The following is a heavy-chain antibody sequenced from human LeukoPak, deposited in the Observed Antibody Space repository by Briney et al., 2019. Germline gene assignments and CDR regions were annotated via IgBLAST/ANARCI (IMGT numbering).Heavy chain of an antibody. CDR2: ISGSGGST. J-gene: IGHJ3*02. Sequence: GGSLRLSCAASGFTFSSYAMSWVRQAPGKGLEWVSAISGSGGSTYYADSVKGRFTISRDNSKSTLYLQMNSLRAEDTAVYYCAYSSGWYRLSAFDIWGQGTMVTVSS. V-gene: IGHV3-23*01. D-gene: IGHD6-19*01. CDR1: GFTFSSYA. CDR3: AYSSGWYRLSAFDI.